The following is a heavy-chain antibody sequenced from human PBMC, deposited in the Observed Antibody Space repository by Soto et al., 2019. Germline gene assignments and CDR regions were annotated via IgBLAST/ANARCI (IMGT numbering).Heavy chain of an antibody. V-gene: IGHV3-33*01. CDR1: GFTFSSYG. D-gene: IGHD4-17*01. J-gene: IGHJ6*02. CDR2: IWYDGSNK. CDR3: ARGLFMTTVVGSYGMDV. Sequence: GGSLRLSCAASGFTFSSYGMHWVRQAPGKGLEWVAVIWYDGSNKHYADSVKGRFTISRDNSKNTLYLQMNSLRAEDTAVYYCARGLFMTTVVGSYGMDVWGQGTTVTVSS.